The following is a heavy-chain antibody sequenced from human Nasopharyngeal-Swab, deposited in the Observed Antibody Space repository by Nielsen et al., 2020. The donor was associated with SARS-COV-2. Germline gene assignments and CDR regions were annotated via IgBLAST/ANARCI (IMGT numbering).Heavy chain of an antibody. D-gene: IGHD2-15*01. CDR2: IKSKTDGGTT. V-gene: IGHV3-15*01. J-gene: IGHJ6*02. Sequence: VRQAPGKGLEWVGRIKSKTDGGTTDYAAPVKGRFTISRDDSKNTLYLQMNSLKTEDTAVYYCTTGNGYCSGGSCYQPRYYYGMDVWGQGTTVTVSS. CDR3: TTGNGYCSGGSCYQPRYYYGMDV.